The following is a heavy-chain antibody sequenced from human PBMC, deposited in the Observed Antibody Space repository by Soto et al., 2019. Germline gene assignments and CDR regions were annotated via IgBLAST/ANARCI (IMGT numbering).Heavy chain of an antibody. V-gene: IGHV3-23*01. D-gene: IGHD4-4*01. CDR1: GFTFRTYT. CDR3: AKRRDGYSFDY. CDR2: ISPGGSIK. Sequence: PGGSLRLSCVASGFTFRTYTMAWVRQAPGKGLEWASSISPGGSIKFYADSVKGRFTISRDNSKNMVSLQMSSLRAEDTAIYYCAKRRDGYSFDYWGKGALVTVSS. J-gene: IGHJ4*02.